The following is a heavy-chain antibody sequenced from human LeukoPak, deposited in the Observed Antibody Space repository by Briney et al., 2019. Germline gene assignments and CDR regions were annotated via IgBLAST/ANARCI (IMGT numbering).Heavy chain of an antibody. D-gene: IGHD4-23*01. CDR1: GYTFTSYV. J-gene: IGHJ5*02. V-gene: IGHV1-8*01. Sequence: ASVKVSCKASGYTFTSYVINWVRQATGQGLEWMGWMNPNSGNTGYAQKFQGRVTLTRNTSISTAYMELSSLRSEDTAVYYCARGRRWSNNWFDPWGQGTLVTVSS. CDR3: ARGRRWSNNWFDP. CDR2: MNPNSGNT.